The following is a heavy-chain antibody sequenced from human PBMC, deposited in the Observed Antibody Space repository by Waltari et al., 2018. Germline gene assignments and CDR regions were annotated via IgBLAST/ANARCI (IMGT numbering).Heavy chain of an antibody. CDR3: ARAGVGAISFSDY. D-gene: IGHD1-26*01. CDR2: IKQDGTAE. V-gene: IGHV3-7*01. CDR1: GFRFGIHW. Sequence: EVQLVESGGGLVQPGGSLRLSWSGSGFRFGIHWMSWVRQAPGKGLEWVANIKQDGTAEYYVDSVRGRFTISRDNAKNSLFLQMNSLRAKDTAVYYCARAGVGAISFSDYWGQGTLVSVSS. J-gene: IGHJ4*02.